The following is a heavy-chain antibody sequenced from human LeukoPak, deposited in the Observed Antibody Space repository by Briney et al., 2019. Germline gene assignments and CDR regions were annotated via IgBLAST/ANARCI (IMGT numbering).Heavy chain of an antibody. CDR1: GGSISSTTYY. CDR3: ARRGIAVAGTFDY. J-gene: IGHJ4*02. Sequence: PSETLSLTCIVSGGSISSTTYYWGWIRQPPGKRLEWIGSIYYSGNTYYNPSLKSRVTISVDTSKNQFSLKLSPVTAADTAVYYCARRGIAVAGTFDYWGQGTLVTVSS. CDR2: IYYSGNT. D-gene: IGHD6-19*01. V-gene: IGHV4-39*07.